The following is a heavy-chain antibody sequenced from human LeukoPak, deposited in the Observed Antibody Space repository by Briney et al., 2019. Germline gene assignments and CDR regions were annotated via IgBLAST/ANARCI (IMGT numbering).Heavy chain of an antibody. V-gene: IGHV3-30*18. D-gene: IGHD3-22*01. CDR1: GFTFSSYG. CDR3: AKDAYYYDSSGYYHTNWLDP. J-gene: IGHJ5*02. CDR2: ISYDGSNK. Sequence: GGSLRLSCAASGFTFSSYGMHWVRQAPGKGLEWVAVISYDGSNKYYADSVKGRFTISRDNSKNTLYLQMNSLRAEDTAVYYCAKDAYYYDSSGYYHTNWLDPWGQGTLVTVSS.